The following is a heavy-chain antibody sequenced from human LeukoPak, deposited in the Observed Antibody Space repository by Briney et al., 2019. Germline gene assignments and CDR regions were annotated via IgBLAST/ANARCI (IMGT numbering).Heavy chain of an antibody. Sequence: PGGSLRLSCAASGFTFSDYYMSWIRQAPGKGLGWVSYISSSGSTIYYADSVKGRFTISRDNAKNSLYLQMNSLRTEDTAVYYCARDVANGSGRIYYYYYYMDVWGKGTTVTVSS. CDR3: ARDVANGSGRIYYYYYYMDV. D-gene: IGHD3-10*01. CDR2: ISSSGSTI. V-gene: IGHV3-11*04. CDR1: GFTFSDYY. J-gene: IGHJ6*03.